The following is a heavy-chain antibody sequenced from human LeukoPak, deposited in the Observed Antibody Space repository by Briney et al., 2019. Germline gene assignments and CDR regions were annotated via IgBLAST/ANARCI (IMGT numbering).Heavy chain of an antibody. CDR2: IHTSGDT. Sequence: GGSLRLSCAASGLTGSHNYVSWVRQAPGKGLEWVSAIHTSGDTCYADSVKGRFTISGDTSKNTLYLQINSLRVEDTAVYYCIVFGDSNHWGQGTLVTVSS. V-gene: IGHV3-53*01. CDR3: IVFGDSNH. J-gene: IGHJ5*02. D-gene: IGHD4-17*01. CDR1: GLTGSHNY.